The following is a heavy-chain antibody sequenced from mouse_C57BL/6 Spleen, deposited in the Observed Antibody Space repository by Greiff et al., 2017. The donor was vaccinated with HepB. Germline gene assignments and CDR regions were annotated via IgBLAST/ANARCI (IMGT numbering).Heavy chain of an antibody. CDR2: IYPGDGDT. D-gene: IGHD1-1*01. V-gene: IGHV1-82*01. Sequence: VKLVESGPELVKPGASVKISCKASGYAFSSSWMNWVKQRPGKGLEWIGRIYPGDGDTNYNGKFKGKATLTADKSSSTAYMQLSSLTSEDSAVYFCARKGITTVVAHFDYWGQGTTLTVSS. CDR1: GYAFSSSW. J-gene: IGHJ2*01. CDR3: ARKGITTVVAHFDY.